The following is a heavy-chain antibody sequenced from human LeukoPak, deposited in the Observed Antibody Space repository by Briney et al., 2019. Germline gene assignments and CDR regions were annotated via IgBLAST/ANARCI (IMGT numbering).Heavy chain of an antibody. D-gene: IGHD4-17*01. Sequence: SGGSLRLSCAASGFTFSSYWMSWVRQAPGKGLEWVANIKQDGSEKYYVDSVKGRFTISRDNAKNTLYLQMNSLRAEDTAVYYCAGTYYADFGTTYSLDYWGQGTLVTVSS. CDR2: IKQDGSEK. CDR3: AGTYYADFGTTYSLDY. V-gene: IGHV3-7*01. CDR1: GFTFSSYW. J-gene: IGHJ4*02.